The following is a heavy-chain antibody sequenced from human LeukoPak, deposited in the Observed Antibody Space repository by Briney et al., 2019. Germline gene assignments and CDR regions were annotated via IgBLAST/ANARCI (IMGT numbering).Heavy chain of an antibody. D-gene: IGHD2-15*01. CDR2: IYPGDSDT. CDR3: ARLNEGYCSGGSCYRGLFDY. Sequence: GESLKISCKGSGYSFTSYWIGWVRQMPGKGLEWMGIIYPGDSDTRYSPSFQGQVTISADKPISTAYLQWSSLKASDTAMYYCARLNEGYCSGGSCYRGLFDYWGQGTLVTVSS. J-gene: IGHJ4*02. CDR1: GYSFTSYW. V-gene: IGHV5-51*01.